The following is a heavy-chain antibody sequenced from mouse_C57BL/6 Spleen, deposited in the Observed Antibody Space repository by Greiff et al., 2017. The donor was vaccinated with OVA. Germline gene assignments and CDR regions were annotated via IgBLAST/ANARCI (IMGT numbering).Heavy chain of an antibody. Sequence: QVQLQQSGAELVKPGASVKLSCKASGYTFTEYTIHWVKQRSGQGLEWIGWFYPGSGSIKYNEKFKDKATLTADKSSSTVYMELSRLTSEDSAVYFCARHEEYYYGSSTWYFDVWGTGTTVTVSS. CDR1: GYTFTEYT. D-gene: IGHD1-1*01. CDR3: ARHEEYYYGSSTWYFDV. CDR2: FYPGSGSI. J-gene: IGHJ1*03. V-gene: IGHV1-62-2*01.